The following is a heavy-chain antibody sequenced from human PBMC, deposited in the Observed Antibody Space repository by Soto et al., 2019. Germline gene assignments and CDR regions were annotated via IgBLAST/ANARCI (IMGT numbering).Heavy chain of an antibody. J-gene: IGHJ4*02. Sequence: QVELVQSGAEVKKPGASGKVSCRASGYTFTNYGISWVRQAPGQGLEWMGWISGLSGNTAYVQKFQGRVTMTTDTSTSTVYMELRGLRSDDTAVYYCARLIGGYDWCLDFWGQGTLVTVSS. CDR2: ISGLSGNT. CDR1: GYTFTNYG. V-gene: IGHV1-18*01. CDR3: ARLIGGYDWCLDF. D-gene: IGHD5-12*01.